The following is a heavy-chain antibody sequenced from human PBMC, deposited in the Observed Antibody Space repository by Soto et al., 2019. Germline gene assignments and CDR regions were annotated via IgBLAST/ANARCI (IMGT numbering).Heavy chain of an antibody. V-gene: IGHV4-59*08. Sequence: SDTLTRTGTFSSGSHRRDSWCWIRQPPGKGLEWIGYIYYSASTNYNPSLKSRVTISVDTSKNQFSLKLTSVTAADTAVYYCARRSGYDYYYYYLDVWGKGTTVT. CDR2: IYYSAST. CDR3: ARRSGYDYYYYYLDV. J-gene: IGHJ6*03. D-gene: IGHD5-12*01. CDR1: SGSHRRDS.